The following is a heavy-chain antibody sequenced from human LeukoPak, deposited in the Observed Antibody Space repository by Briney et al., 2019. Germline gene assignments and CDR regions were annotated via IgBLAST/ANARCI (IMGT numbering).Heavy chain of an antibody. Sequence: GASVKVSCKASEYTFTGYYIHWVRQAPGQGLEWMGWINPNSGGTNYAQKFQGRVTMTRDTSISTAYMELSRLRSDDTAVYYCARDYFTANDYWGQGTLVTVSS. V-gene: IGHV1-2*02. CDR1: EYTFTGYY. CDR2: INPNSGGT. D-gene: IGHD2-21*02. CDR3: ARDYFTANDY. J-gene: IGHJ4*02.